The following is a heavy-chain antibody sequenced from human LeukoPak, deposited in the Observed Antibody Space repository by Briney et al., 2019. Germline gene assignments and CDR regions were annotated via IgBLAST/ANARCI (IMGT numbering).Heavy chain of an antibody. CDR1: GFTFDDYA. CDR2: ISWNSGNI. CDR3: ARDISSAWDYYGMDV. D-gene: IGHD7-27*01. J-gene: IGHJ6*02. V-gene: IGHV3-9*01. Sequence: GGSLRLSCAASGFTFDDYAMHWVRQAPGKSLEWVSGISWNSGNIGYADSVKGRFSISRDNAKNSLYLQMNSVRAEDTALYYCARDISSAWDYYGMDVWGQGTTVTVSS.